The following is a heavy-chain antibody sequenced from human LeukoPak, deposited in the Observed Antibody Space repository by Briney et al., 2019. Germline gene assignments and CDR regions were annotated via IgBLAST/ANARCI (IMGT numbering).Heavy chain of an antibody. CDR3: AKVKGYYYYYMDV. Sequence: PGGSLRLSCAASGFTFSNYAMSWVRQAPGKGLEWVSAISGSGGSTYYADSVKGRFTISRDNSKNTLYLQMNSLRAEDTAVYYCAKVKGYYYYYMDVWGKGTTVTVSS. J-gene: IGHJ6*03. V-gene: IGHV3-23*01. CDR2: ISGSGGST. CDR1: GFTFSNYA.